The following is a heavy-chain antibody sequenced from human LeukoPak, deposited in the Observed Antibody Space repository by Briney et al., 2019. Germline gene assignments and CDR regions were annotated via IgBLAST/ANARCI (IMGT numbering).Heavy chain of an antibody. CDR2: LHYSGST. CDR3: ARDWDGAFDFNTFDI. V-gene: IGHV4-39*06. Sequence: PSETLFLTCTVSGASVSASGYFWGWIRQPPGKGLEWIGTLHYSGSTYYNTSLRSRVTISVDTSKNQFPLKLSSVTSADTAIYYCARDWDGAFDFNTFDIWGLGTMVTVSS. CDR1: GASVSASGYF. J-gene: IGHJ3*02. D-gene: IGHD4/OR15-4a*01.